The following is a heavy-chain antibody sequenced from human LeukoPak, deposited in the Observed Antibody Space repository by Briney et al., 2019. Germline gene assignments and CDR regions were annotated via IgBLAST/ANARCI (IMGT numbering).Heavy chain of an antibody. CDR3: ARPWSGTTVAQTWFDP. CDR1: GGSISSSSYY. D-gene: IGHD4-23*01. J-gene: IGHJ5*01. CDR2: IYYSGST. V-gene: IGHV4-39*01. Sequence: PSETLSLTCTVSGGSISSSSYYWGWIRQPPGKGLEWIGSIYYSGSTYYNPSLKSRVTISVDTSKNQFSLKLSSVTAADTAVYYCARPWSGTTVAQTWFDPWGQGTLVTVSS.